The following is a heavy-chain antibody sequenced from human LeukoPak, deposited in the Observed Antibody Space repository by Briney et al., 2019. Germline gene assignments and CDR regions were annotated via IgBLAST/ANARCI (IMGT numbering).Heavy chain of an antibody. J-gene: IGHJ3*02. D-gene: IGHD3-16*01. V-gene: IGHV3-7*01. CDR1: GFTFSSYW. CDR3: ARDWSAVGGFNAFDI. CDR2: IKQDGSEK. Sequence: GGSLRLSCAASGFTFSSYWMSWVRQAPGKGLEWVANIKQDGSEKYYVDSVKGRFTVSRDNAKNSLYLQMNSLRAEDTAVYYCARDWSAVGGFNAFDIWGQGTMVTVSS.